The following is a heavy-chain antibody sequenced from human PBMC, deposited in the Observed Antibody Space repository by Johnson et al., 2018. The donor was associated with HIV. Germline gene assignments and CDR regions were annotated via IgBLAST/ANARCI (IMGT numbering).Heavy chain of an antibody. Sequence: MQLVESGGGVVQPGRSLRLSCGASPFTFSTYAMSWVRQAPGKGLEWVSAISGSGGSTYYADSVKGRFTISRDNSKNTLYLQMSSLRTEDTAVYYCARVLGARGPGAFDIWGQGTMVTVSS. CDR1: PFTFSTYA. V-gene: IGHV3-23*04. J-gene: IGHJ3*02. CDR3: ARVLGARGPGAFDI. CDR2: ISGSGGST.